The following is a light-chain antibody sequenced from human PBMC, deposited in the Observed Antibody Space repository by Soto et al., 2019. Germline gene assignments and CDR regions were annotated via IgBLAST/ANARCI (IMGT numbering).Light chain of an antibody. CDR3: HHYGVSPIYT. CDR2: GAS. CDR1: QSVSNNY. V-gene: IGKV3-20*01. J-gene: IGKJ3*01. Sequence: EIVLTQSPGTLSLSPGATATLSCRASQSVSNNYLAWFQQKPCQAPKLLIYGASTRATGIPDRFSGSGSGTDFTLTISRLETEDFAVYYCHHYGVSPIYTFGPGTKVDFK.